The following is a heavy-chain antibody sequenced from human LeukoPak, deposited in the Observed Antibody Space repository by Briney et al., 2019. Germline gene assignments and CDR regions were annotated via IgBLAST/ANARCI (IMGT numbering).Heavy chain of an antibody. J-gene: IGHJ4*02. Sequence: GGSLRLSCAASGFTFSSEWMHWVRQAPGRGLVWISHINSDGGSTHYGDSVKGRFTVSRDNAKNTLYLQMNSLRAEDTAVYYCARDDGRAVAGTPALDYWGQGTLVTVSS. CDR3: ARDDGRAVAGTPALDY. V-gene: IGHV3-74*01. CDR2: INSDGGST. D-gene: IGHD6-19*01. CDR1: GFTFSSEW.